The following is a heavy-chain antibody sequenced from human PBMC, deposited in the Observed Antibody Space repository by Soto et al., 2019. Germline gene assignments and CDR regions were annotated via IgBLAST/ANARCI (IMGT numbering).Heavy chain of an antibody. CDR2: MTPSSGNT. CDR3: TRGDF. J-gene: IGHJ4*02. Sequence: QVQLVQSGAEAKKPGASVTVSCQASGYTFTSYDINWVRQATGQGLEWMGWMTPSSGNTGYAQKFQGRVTLTRRTSIRTAYLELSSRRSDDTAVYYCTRGDFWGQGTLVTVSS. V-gene: IGHV1-8*01. CDR1: GYTFTSYD.